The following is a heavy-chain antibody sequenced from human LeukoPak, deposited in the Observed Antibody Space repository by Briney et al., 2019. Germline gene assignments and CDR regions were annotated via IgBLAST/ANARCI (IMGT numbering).Heavy chain of an antibody. D-gene: IGHD3-22*01. CDR2: IYYSGST. CDR3: AREEPLYYDSSGYYYGY. V-gene: IGHV4-39*07. J-gene: IGHJ4*02. Sequence: SSETLSLTCTVSGGSISSSSYYWGWIRQPPGKGLEWIGSIYYSGSTYYNPSLKSRVTISVDTSKNQFSLKLSSVTAADTAVYYCAREEPLYYDSSGYYYGYWGQGTLVTVSS. CDR1: GGSISSSSYY.